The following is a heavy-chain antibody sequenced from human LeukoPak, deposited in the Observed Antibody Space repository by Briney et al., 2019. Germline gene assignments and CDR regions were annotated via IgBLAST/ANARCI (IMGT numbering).Heavy chain of an antibody. Sequence: PSETLSLTCAVYGGSFSGYYWSWIRQPPGKGLEWIGEINHSGSTNYNPSLKSRVTISVDTSKNQFSLKLSSVTAADTAVYYCARTLKGYYYYMDVWGKGTTVTISS. CDR3: ARTLKGYYYYMDV. J-gene: IGHJ6*03. V-gene: IGHV4-34*01. D-gene: IGHD2/OR15-2a*01. CDR2: INHSGST. CDR1: GGSFSGYY.